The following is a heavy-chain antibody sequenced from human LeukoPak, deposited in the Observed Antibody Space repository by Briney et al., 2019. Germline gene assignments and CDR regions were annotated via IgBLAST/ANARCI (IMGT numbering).Heavy chain of an antibody. CDR1: GFTFSNAW. Sequence: GGSLRLSCAASGFTFSNAWMSWVRQAPGKGLEWVGRIKSKTDGGTTDYAAPVKGRFTISRDDSKNTLYLQMNSLKTEDTAVYYCTLQGYYYDSSGYSDYWGQGTLVTVSS. CDR3: TLQGYYYDSSGYSDY. D-gene: IGHD3-22*01. V-gene: IGHV3-15*01. J-gene: IGHJ4*02. CDR2: IKSKTDGGTT.